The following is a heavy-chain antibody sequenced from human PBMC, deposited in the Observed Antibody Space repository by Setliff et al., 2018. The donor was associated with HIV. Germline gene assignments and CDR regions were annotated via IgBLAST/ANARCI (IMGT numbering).Heavy chain of an antibody. D-gene: IGHD2-2*01. V-gene: IGHV4-39*01. CDR3: ARPADCSSPSCYLWYFDL. Sequence: PSETLSLTCTVSGGSISSSSYYWGWIRQPPGQGLEWIGSIYYSGSTYYNPSLKSRVTISVDTSKNQFSLKLSPVTAADTAVYYCARPADCSSPSCYLWYFDLWGRGTLVTVSS. J-gene: IGHJ2*01. CDR2: IYYSGST. CDR1: GGSISSSSYY.